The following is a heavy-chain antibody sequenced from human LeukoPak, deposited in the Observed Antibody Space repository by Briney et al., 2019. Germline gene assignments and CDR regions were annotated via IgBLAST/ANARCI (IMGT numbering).Heavy chain of an antibody. D-gene: IGHD6-13*01. V-gene: IGHV1-2*02. CDR2: VNPNSAAT. CDR3: ARDQQHLDFDY. CDR1: GYTFTGYY. J-gene: IGHJ4*02. Sequence: GASVKVSCKASGYTFTGYYMHWVRQAPGQGLEWMGWVNPNSAATKYPQEFQGRVTMTRDTSISTAYMELSGLRSDDTAVYYCARDQQHLDFDYWGQGTLVTVSS.